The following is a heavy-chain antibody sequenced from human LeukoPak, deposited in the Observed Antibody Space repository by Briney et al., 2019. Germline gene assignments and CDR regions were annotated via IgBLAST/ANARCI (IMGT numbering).Heavy chain of an antibody. CDR2: ISSSSSYI. D-gene: IGHD6-13*01. Sequence: GGSLRLSCAASGFTFSSYSMNWVRQAPGKGLEWVSSISSSSSYIYYADSVKGRFTISRDNAKNSLYLQMNSLRAEDTAVYYCASNAAAVVLRDYWGLGTLVSVSS. V-gene: IGHV3-21*01. J-gene: IGHJ4*02. CDR3: ASNAAAVVLRDY. CDR1: GFTFSSYS.